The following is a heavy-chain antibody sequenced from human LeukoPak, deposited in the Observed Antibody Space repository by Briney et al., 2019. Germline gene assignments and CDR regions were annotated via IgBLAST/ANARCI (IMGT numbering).Heavy chain of an antibody. Sequence: SETLSLTCTVSGASINTYYWSWIRQPPGKGLEWIGYIYYSGTTSYNPSLKTRVTISIDTSKNQFSLKRSSVTAADTAVYYCARVLRPMASQYYFDYWGQGTLVTVSS. V-gene: IGHV4-59*01. CDR3: ARVLRPMASQYYFDY. CDR2: IYYSGTT. J-gene: IGHJ4*02. CDR1: GASINTYY. D-gene: IGHD3-10*01.